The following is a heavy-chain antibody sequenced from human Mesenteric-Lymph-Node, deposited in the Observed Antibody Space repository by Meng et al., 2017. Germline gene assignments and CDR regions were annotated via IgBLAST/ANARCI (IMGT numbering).Heavy chain of an antibody. CDR2: IYYSGNT. J-gene: IGHJ5*02. CDR3: ARAEYYNWFDP. Sequence: QVQVQELGPGLVNPSKTLSLTCTVSGGSMSSGDYFWNWIRQPPGKGLEWIGYIYYSGNTYYNPSLKSRVTISIDTSKNQFSLKLSSVTAADTAVYYCARAEYYNWFDPWGQGTLVTVSS. D-gene: IGHD1-14*01. CDR1: GGSMSSGDYF. V-gene: IGHV4-30-4*01.